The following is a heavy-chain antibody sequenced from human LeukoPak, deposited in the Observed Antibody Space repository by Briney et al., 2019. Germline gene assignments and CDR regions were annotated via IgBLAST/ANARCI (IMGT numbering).Heavy chain of an antibody. D-gene: IGHD5-12*01. Sequence: PSETLSLTCTVSGGSISSYYWSWIRQPPGKGLEWIGYIYYSGSTNYNPSLKSRVTISVDTSKNQFSLKLSSVTAVDTAAYYCARERYSGYEDNWGQGTLVTVSS. CDR1: GGSISSYY. J-gene: IGHJ4*02. V-gene: IGHV4-59*01. CDR2: IYYSGST. CDR3: ARERYSGYEDN.